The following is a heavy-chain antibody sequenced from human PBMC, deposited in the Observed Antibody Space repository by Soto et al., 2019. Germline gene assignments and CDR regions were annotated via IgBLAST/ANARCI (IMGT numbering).Heavy chain of an antibody. CDR1: GYSVTNYY. J-gene: IGHJ4*02. CDR2: IIPSGGGT. V-gene: IGHV1-46*01. D-gene: IGHD3-10*01. Sequence: QVQLVQSGAEVKKPGASVKVSCKASGYSVTNYYMHWVRQAPGQGLEWMGIIIPSGGGTNYAQKSQGXVXXXRXXSTSTVYMELRSLRSDDTAMYYCARDSQLVANYASGRYLDYWGQGTLVTVSS. CDR3: ARDSQLVANYASGRYLDY.